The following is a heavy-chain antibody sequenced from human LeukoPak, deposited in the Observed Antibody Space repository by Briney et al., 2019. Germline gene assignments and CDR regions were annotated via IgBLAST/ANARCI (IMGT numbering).Heavy chain of an antibody. D-gene: IGHD6-19*01. J-gene: IGHJ6*02. Sequence: SETLSLTCTVSGGSISSYYWSWIRQPPGKGLEWIGYIYYSGSTNYNPSLKSRVTISVDTSKNHFSLKLSSVTAADTAVYFCAKNRGWYAMDVWGQGTAVTVSS. V-gene: IGHV4-59*01. CDR3: AKNRGWYAMDV. CDR1: GGSISSYY. CDR2: IYYSGST.